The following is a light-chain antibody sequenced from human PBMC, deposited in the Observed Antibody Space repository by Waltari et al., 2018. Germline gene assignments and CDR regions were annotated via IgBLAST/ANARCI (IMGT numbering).Light chain of an antibody. V-gene: IGLV1-40*01. CDR2: ANR. CDR3: QSYDSSLTGRPWV. CDR1: SSNIGAGYD. Sequence: QSVLTQPPSVSGAPGQRVTISCTGSSSNIGAGYDVHWYQQLPGTAPKLLIYANRNRPSGVPYRLSVSKSGTSASLAITGLQPEDEADYYCQSYDSSLTGRPWVFGGGTKLTVL. J-gene: IGLJ3*02.